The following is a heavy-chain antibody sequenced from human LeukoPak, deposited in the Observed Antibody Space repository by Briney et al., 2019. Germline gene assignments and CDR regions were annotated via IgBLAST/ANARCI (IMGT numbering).Heavy chain of an antibody. CDR3: AREENVLRYFDWEDGMDV. Sequence: VASVKVSCKASGYTFTGYYMHWVRQAPGQGLEWMGWINPNSGGTNYAQKFQGRVTMTRDTSISTAYMELSRLRSDDTAVYYCAREENVLRYFDWEDGMDVWGQGTTVTVSS. CDR1: GYTFTGYY. V-gene: IGHV1-2*02. CDR2: INPNSGGT. J-gene: IGHJ6*02. D-gene: IGHD3-9*01.